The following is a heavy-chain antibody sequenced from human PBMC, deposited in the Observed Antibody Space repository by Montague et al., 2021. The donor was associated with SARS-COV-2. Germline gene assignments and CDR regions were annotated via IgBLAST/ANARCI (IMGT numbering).Heavy chain of an antibody. V-gene: IGHV4-38-2*02. J-gene: IGHJ3*02. D-gene: IGHD6-13*01. Sequence: SETLSLTCTVSGFSIGSGDYWGWIRQPPGKRLEWIGSIYHSGTTYYNPSLQSRLTMSIDTSTNQFSLRLTSVTATDTAVFFCAREKAGGHSNVFDIWGQGTTVTGSS. CDR2: IYHSGTT. CDR1: GFSIGSGDY. CDR3: AREKAGGHSNVFDI.